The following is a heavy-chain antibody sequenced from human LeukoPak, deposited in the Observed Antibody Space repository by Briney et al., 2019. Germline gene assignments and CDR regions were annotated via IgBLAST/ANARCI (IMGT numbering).Heavy chain of an antibody. CDR1: GYTFTGYY. CDR3: ARGATYCGGGSCYYYYYYYYMDV. V-gene: IGHV1-2*06. D-gene: IGHD2-15*01. Sequence: ASVKVSCKDSGYTFTGYYMHWVRQAPGQGLEWMGRINPNSGGTNYAQKFQGRVTMTRDTSISTAYMELSRLRSDDTAVYYCARGATYCGGGSCYYYYYYYYMDVWGKGTTVTVSS. J-gene: IGHJ6*03. CDR2: INPNSGGT.